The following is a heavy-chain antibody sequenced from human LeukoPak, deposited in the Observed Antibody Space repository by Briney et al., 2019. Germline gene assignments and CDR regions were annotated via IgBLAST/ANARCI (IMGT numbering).Heavy chain of an antibody. D-gene: IGHD2-15*01. CDR2: IRSKAYGGTT. V-gene: IGHV3-49*03. CDR1: GFTFGVYA. Sequence: QSGGSLRLSCTASGFTFGVYAMSWFRQAPGKGLEWVGFIRSKAYGGTTEYAASVKGRFTISRDDSKSIAYLQMNSLKTEDTAVYYCTRSYCSGGSCYSSLAFDIWGQGTMVTVSS. CDR3: TRSYCSGGSCYSSLAFDI. J-gene: IGHJ3*02.